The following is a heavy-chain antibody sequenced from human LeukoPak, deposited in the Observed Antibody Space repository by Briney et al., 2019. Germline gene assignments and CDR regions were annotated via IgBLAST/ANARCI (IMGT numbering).Heavy chain of an antibody. J-gene: IGHJ6*02. CDR1: GYTFTSYG. CDR2: IIPIFGTA. Sequence: GASVKVSCKASGYTFTSYGISWVRQAPGQGLEWMGGIIPIFGTANYAQKFQGRVTITADESTSTAYMELSSLRSEDTAVYYCARDPPTGYYGSGPGGYGMDVWGQGTTVTVSS. CDR3: ARDPPTGYYGSGPGGYGMDV. V-gene: IGHV1-69*13. D-gene: IGHD3-10*01.